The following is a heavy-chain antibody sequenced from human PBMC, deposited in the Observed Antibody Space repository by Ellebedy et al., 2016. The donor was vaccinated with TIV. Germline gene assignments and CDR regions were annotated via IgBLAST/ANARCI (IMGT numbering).Heavy chain of an antibody. CDR2: ISSHNGNS. CDR1: GYKFINYG. D-gene: IGHD5-18*01. Sequence: AASVKVSCKASGYKFINYGYTWVRQAPGQGLEWVGYISSHNGNSNYGKNFEGRVTMTTDRPTATVFMELGGLRSDDTAMYYCARTRYSSSWPHFWGQGTLVTVSS. CDR3: ARTRYSSSWPHF. V-gene: IGHV1-18*04. J-gene: IGHJ4*02.